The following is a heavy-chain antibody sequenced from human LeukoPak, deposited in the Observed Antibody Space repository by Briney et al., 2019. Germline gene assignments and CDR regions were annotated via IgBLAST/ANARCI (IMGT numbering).Heavy chain of an antibody. V-gene: IGHV4-59*01. CDR2: IHSSGST. J-gene: IGHJ5*02. D-gene: IGHD3-9*01. CDR1: GGSLSSYY. CDR3: ARLTGYSSESWFDP. Sequence: SETLSLTCTVSGGSLSSYYWSWIRQPPGKGLEWIGSIHSSGSTNYKSSLKSRVTISVDTSKNQFTLKLSAVTAADTAVYYCARLTGYSSESWFDPGGQGTLVTVSS.